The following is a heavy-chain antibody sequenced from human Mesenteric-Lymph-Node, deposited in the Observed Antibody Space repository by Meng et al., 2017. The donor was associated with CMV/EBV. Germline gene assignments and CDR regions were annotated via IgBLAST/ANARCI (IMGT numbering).Heavy chain of an antibody. CDR3: AKVSSGYDWFDP. Sequence: ESPKIPRAASGFTFRRYAMTWVRRAPGKGLEWVSLIYSGGSATYYADSVKGRFSISRDNSRNTLYLQLNSLRAEDTAIYYCAKVSSGYDWFDPWGQGALVTVSS. D-gene: IGHD5-12*01. J-gene: IGHJ5*02. V-gene: IGHV3-23*03. CDR1: GFTFRRYA. CDR2: IYSGGSAT.